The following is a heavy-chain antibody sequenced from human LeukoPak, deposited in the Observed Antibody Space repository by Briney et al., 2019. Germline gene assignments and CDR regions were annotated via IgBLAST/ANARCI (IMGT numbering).Heavy chain of an antibody. CDR3: VRLRRNSDTSGYFYYYDY. J-gene: IGHJ4*02. V-gene: IGHV3-48*03. D-gene: IGHD3-22*01. CDR2: INSGGSTK. CDR1: GFTFSSYE. Sequence: GGSLRLSCAASGFTFSSYEMNWVRQAPGKGLEWVSYINSGGSTKYYADSVKGRFTISRDNAKNSLYLQMNSLRAEDTAVYYCVRLRRNSDTSGYFYYYDYWGRGTLVTVST.